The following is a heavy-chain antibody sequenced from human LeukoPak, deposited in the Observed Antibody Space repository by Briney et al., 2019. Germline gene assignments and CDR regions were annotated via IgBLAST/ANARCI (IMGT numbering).Heavy chain of an antibody. V-gene: IGHV1-18*01. CDR2: ISAYNGNT. CDR1: GYTFTSYG. CDR3: AVTSGFGELPDSSDY. J-gene: IGHJ4*02. Sequence: ASVKVSCKASGYTFTSYGISWVRQAPGQGLEWMGWISAYNGNTNYAQKLQGRVTMTTDTSTSTAYMELRSLRSDDTAVYCCAVTSGFGELPDSSDYWGQGTLVTVSS. D-gene: IGHD3-10*01.